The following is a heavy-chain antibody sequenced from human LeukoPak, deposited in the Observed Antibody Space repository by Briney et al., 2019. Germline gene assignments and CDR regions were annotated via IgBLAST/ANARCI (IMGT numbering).Heavy chain of an antibody. V-gene: IGHV1-2*06. CDR1: GYTFTGYY. D-gene: IGHD2-15*01. CDR2: INPNSGGT. Sequence: GASVKVSCKASGYTFTGYYMHWVRQAPGQGLAWMGRINPNSGGTNYAQKFQGRVTMTRDTSISTAYMELSRLRSDDTAVYYCARIGDIVVVVAATPSHMDVWGKGTTVTVSS. J-gene: IGHJ6*03. CDR3: ARIGDIVVVVAATPSHMDV.